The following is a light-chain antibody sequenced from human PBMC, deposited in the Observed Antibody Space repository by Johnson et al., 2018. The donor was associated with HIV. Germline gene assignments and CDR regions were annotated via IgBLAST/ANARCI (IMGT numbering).Light chain of an antibody. CDR1: SSTVGNNF. Sequence: QSVLTQPPSVSAAPGQKVTISCSGSSSTVGNNFVSWYQVLPGTAPKLLIYKDNERPSGIPDRFSASKSGTSATLGITGLQTGDEADYFCGTWDSSLSAGRVFGTGTKVTVL. CDR3: GTWDSSLSAGRV. CDR2: KDN. V-gene: IGLV1-51*02. J-gene: IGLJ1*01.